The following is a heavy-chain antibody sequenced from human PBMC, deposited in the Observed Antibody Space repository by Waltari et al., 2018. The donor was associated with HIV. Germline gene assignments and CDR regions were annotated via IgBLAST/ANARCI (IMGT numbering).Heavy chain of an antibody. D-gene: IGHD3-3*01. CDR3: ARDLSGYSDY. V-gene: IGHV3-74*01. CDR2: IDEYGGIT. J-gene: IGHJ4*02. CDR1: GFTFSTYW. Sequence: EVLLVESGGGLVQPGGSLRLSCAASGFTFSTYWMNWVRQAPGKGLVWVSRIDEYGGITNYADSVEGRFTISRDNAKNTLYLQMNNLRAEDTATYYCARDLSGYSDYWGQGTLVTVSS.